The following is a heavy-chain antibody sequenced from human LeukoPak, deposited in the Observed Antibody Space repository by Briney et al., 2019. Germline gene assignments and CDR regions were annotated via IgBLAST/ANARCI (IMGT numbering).Heavy chain of an antibody. CDR2: ISSSSII. CDR3: AREYSSSWFDY. V-gene: IGHV3-69-1*01. J-gene: IGHJ4*02. CDR1: GFTFSTYN. Sequence: PGGSLGLSCAASGFTFSTYNMNWARQAPGKGLEWVSYISSSSIIYYTDSVRGRFTISRDNAKNSLYLQMNSLRAEDTAVYYCAREYSSSWFDYWGQGTLVTVSS. D-gene: IGHD6-13*01.